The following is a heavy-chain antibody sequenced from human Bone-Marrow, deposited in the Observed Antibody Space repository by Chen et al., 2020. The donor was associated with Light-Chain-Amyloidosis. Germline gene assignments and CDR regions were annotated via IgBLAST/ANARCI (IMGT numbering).Heavy chain of an antibody. D-gene: IGHD2-15*01. CDR3: ARMVVAAYDAFDI. CDR2: IYYSGST. Sequence: QLQLQESGPGQVKPLETLSLTCTVSGGPISSSSYYWGWIRQPPGKGLEWIGSIYYSGSTYYNPSLKSRVTISVDTSKNQFSLKLSSVTAADTAVYYCARMVVAAYDAFDIWGQGTMVTVSS. V-gene: IGHV4-39*01. CDR1: GGPISSSSYY. J-gene: IGHJ3*02.